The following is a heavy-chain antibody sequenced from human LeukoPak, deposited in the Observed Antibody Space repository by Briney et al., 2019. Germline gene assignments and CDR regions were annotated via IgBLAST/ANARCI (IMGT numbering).Heavy chain of an antibody. J-gene: IGHJ4*02. CDR1: GYTFTCYY. D-gene: IGHD3-22*01. V-gene: IGHV1-2*06. Sequence: GASVKVSCKASGYTFTCYYMHWVRQAPGQGLEWMGRINPNSGGTNYAQKFQGRVTMTRDTSISTAYMELSRLRSDDTAVYYCARGSRIGGRNYDSSGYYYWGQGTLVTVSS. CDR2: INPNSGGT. CDR3: ARGSRIGGRNYDSSGYYY.